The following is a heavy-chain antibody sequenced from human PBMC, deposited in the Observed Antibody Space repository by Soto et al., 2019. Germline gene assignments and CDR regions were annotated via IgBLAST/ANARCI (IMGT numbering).Heavy chain of an antibody. CDR2: ISYDGSNK. CDR3: AKEEIVLAPAANDYYHGLDI. Sequence: QVQLVESGGGVVQPGRSLRLSCAASGFTFSSYGMHWVRQAPGKGLEWVAVISYDGSNKYYADSVKGRFTISRDNSKNTLYLQMNSLRAEDTAVYYCAKEEIVLAPAANDYYHGLDIWGQGTTVTVSS. CDR1: GFTFSSYG. D-gene: IGHD2-2*01. V-gene: IGHV3-30*18. J-gene: IGHJ6*02.